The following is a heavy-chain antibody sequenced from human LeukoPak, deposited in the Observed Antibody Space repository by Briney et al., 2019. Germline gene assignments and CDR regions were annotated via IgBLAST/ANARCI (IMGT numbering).Heavy chain of an antibody. CDR2: IDHSGST. CDR3: ARDPVAGTGTDT. Sequence: SETLSLTCTVSGYSISSGYYWGWIRQPPGKGLEWTGSIDHSGSTYYNPSLKSRITISVDTSKNQFSLKLSSVTAADTAVYYCARDPVAGTGTDTWGQGTLVTVSS. CDR1: GYSISSGYY. J-gene: IGHJ5*02. V-gene: IGHV4-38-2*02. D-gene: IGHD6-13*01.